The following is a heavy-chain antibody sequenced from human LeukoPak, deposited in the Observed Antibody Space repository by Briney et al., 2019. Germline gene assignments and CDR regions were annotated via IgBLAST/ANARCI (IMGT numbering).Heavy chain of an antibody. J-gene: IGHJ4*02. CDR1: GYTFTSDY. Sequence: GASVKVSCKTSGYTFTSDYMHWVRQAPGQGLEWMGIINPNGGATTYAQKFQGRVTLTADTSTSTVYMELSSLRSEDTAVYYCAREFRTSCLDSWGQVTLVSVSS. V-gene: IGHV1-46*01. CDR3: AREFRTSCLDS. CDR2: INPNGGAT. D-gene: IGHD2-2*01.